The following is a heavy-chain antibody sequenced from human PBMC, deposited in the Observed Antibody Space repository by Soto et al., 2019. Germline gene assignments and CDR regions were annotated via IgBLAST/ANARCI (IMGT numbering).Heavy chain of an antibody. D-gene: IGHD2-2*01. J-gene: IGHJ6*02. CDR2: IYYSGST. CDR1: GGSISSYY. V-gene: IGHV4-59*01. Sequence: NPSETLSLTCTVSGGSISSYYWSWIRQPPGKGLEWIGYIYYSGSTNYNPSLKSRVTISVDTSKNQFSLKLSSVTAADTAVYYCARGQTSYYYYGMDVWGQGTTVTVSS. CDR3: ARGQTSYYYYGMDV.